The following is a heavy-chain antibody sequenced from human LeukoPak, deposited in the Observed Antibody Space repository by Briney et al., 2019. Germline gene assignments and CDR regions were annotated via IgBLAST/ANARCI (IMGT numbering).Heavy chain of an antibody. CDR1: GFTFSSYA. V-gene: IGHV3-23*01. D-gene: IGHD5-12*01. CDR2: ISGSGGSA. Sequence: GGSLRLSCAASGFTFSSYAMSWVRQAPGKGLEWVSAISGSGGSAYYADSVKGRFTISRDNSKNTLYLQMNSLRAEDTAVYYCAKDPEGGYSGYFDYWGQGTLVTVSS. CDR3: AKDPEGGYSGYFDY. J-gene: IGHJ4*02.